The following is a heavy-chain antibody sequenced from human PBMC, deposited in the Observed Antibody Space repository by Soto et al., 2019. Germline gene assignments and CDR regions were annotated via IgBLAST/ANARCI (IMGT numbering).Heavy chain of an antibody. CDR3: ARPTSVANAFDI. CDR2: IWYDGSNQ. V-gene: IGHV3-33*01. CDR1: GFTFSNYA. J-gene: IGHJ3*02. Sequence: QVQLVESGGGVVQPGRSLRLSCAASGFTFSNYAMHWVRQAPGKGLEWVAVIWYDGSNQYYAESVKGRFTISRDNSKNTLSLQMTSLRAEDTALYHCARPTSVANAFDIWGQGTMVAVSS.